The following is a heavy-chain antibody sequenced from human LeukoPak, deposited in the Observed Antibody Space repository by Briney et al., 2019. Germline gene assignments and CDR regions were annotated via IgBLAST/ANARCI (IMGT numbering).Heavy chain of an antibody. CDR2: ISSSSSTI. CDR1: GFTFSSYS. CDR3: AKSGSYGSGSYSYFDY. J-gene: IGHJ4*02. Sequence: GGSLRLSCAASGFTFSSYSMNWVRQAPGKGLEWVSYISSSSSTIYYADSVKGRFTISRDNSKNTLYLQMNSLRAEDTAVYYCAKSGSYGSGSYSYFDYWGQGTLVTVSS. D-gene: IGHD3-10*01. V-gene: IGHV3-48*01.